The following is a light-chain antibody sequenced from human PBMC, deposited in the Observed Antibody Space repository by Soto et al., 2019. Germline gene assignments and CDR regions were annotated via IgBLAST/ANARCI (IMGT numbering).Light chain of an antibody. Sequence: DIPMTQSPSTLSASVGDRVTITCRASQSISSWLAWYQQKPGKAPKVLIYKASSLESGVPSRFSGSGSVTEFTLTISSLQPDDFATYYCQQYNTYPWTCGQGTQVEIK. V-gene: IGKV1-5*03. CDR1: QSISSW. J-gene: IGKJ1*01. CDR2: KAS. CDR3: QQYNTYPWT.